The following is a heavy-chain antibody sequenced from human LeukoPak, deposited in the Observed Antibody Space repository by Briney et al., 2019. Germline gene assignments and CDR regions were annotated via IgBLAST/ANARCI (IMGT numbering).Heavy chain of an antibody. D-gene: IGHD3-10*01. J-gene: IGHJ4*02. CDR3: ARDREELLWFGELLQEIDY. V-gene: IGHV1-2*02. CDR2: INPNSGGT. CDR1: GYTFTGYY. Sequence: GASVKVSCKASGYTFTGYYMHWVRQAPGQGLEWMGWINPNSGGTNYAQKFQGRVTMTRDTSISTAYMELSRLRSDDTAVYYYARDREELLWFGELLQEIDYWGQGTLVTVSS.